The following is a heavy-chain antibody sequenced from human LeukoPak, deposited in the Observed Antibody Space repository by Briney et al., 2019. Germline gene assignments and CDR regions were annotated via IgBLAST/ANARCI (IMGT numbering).Heavy chain of an antibody. CDR3: ARDQYSSGWSHPGDY. Sequence: PGGSLRLSCVASGFTFRSYAMHWVRQAPGKGLEWVAVIWFDGSNEHYADSMKGRVTISRDNSKNTLYLQMYTLRAEDMAVYYCARDQYSSGWSHPGDYWGQGTLVTVSS. V-gene: IGHV3-33*01. D-gene: IGHD6-19*01. J-gene: IGHJ4*02. CDR1: GFTFRSYA. CDR2: IWFDGSNE.